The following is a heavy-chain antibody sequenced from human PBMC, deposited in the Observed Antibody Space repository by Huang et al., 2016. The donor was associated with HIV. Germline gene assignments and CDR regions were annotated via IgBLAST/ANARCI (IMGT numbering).Heavy chain of an antibody. V-gene: IGHV1-18*01. CDR3: ARDTYYADIWKRNDASFL. J-gene: IGHJ3*01. CDR1: GYGFGSYG. D-gene: IGHD3-22*01. Sequence: QVQLVQSGGEVKQPGASVRVSCKASGYGFGSYGMCWVRQAPGQGRAWVGGSGSDSRDTKHAPKFQGRVTVTTDRSAATTYMELRSLKYDDTAVEYCARDTYYADIWKRNDASFLWGQGTMITVYS. CDR2: SGSDSRDT.